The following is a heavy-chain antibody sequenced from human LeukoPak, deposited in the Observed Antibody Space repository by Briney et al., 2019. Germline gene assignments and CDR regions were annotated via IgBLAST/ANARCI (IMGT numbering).Heavy chain of an antibody. CDR2: INPSGGST. CDR1: GYTFTSYG. D-gene: IGHD3-22*01. V-gene: IGHV1-46*01. Sequence: GASVKVSCKASGYTFTSYGISWVRQAPGQGLEWMGIINPSGGSTSYAQKFQGRVTMTRDTSTSTVYMELSSLRSEDTAVYYCASMDSSGYYYYWGQGTLVTVSS. J-gene: IGHJ4*02. CDR3: ASMDSSGYYYY.